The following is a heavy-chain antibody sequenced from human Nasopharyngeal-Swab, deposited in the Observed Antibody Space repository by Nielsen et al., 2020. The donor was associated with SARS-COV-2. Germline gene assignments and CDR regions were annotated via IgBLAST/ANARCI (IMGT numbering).Heavy chain of an antibody. J-gene: IGHJ6*02. Sequence: ASVKVSCKASGYTFTSYGISWVRQAPGQGLEWMGWISAYNGNTNYAQKLQGRVTMTTDTSTSTAYMELRSLRSDDTAVYYCARVCYKLDRSGGSCYYYYYGMDVWGQGTTVTVSS. D-gene: IGHD2-15*01. V-gene: IGHV1-18*01. CDR3: ARVCYKLDRSGGSCYYYYYGMDV. CDR2: ISAYNGNT. CDR1: GYTFTSYG.